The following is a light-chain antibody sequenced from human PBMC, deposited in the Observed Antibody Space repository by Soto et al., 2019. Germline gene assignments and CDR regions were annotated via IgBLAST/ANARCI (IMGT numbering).Light chain of an antibody. J-gene: IGKJ1*01. CDR2: GAS. CDR3: QQYNDWPTP. V-gene: IGKV3-15*01. CDR1: QSVGTS. Sequence: EIVLTQSPATVSVSPGERATLSCRASQSVGTSVAWYQQKAGQAPRLLIYGASTRATGVPARFSGSESGTDFTLTIASLQSEDFGVYYCQQYNDWPTPFGQGSKVEIK.